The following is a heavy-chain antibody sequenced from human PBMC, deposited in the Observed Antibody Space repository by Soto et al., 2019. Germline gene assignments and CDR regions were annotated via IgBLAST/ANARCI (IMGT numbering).Heavy chain of an antibody. CDR1: GYTFSDYY. J-gene: IGHJ4*02. Sequence: QVQLVESGGDLVKPGGSLRLSCAASGYTFSDYYMSWIRQAPGKGLEWISYIDTSGTKIYYADSVKGRFTITRDNAKNSVYLVMNSLRDEDTAVYYCSSHYDMWSGYLSPVDYWGQGTLVTVSS. CDR3: SSHYDMWSGYLSPVDY. D-gene: IGHD3-3*01. V-gene: IGHV3-11*01. CDR2: IDTSGTKI.